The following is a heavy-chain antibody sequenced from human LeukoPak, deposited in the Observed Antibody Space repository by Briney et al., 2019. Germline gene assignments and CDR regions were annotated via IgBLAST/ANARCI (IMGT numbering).Heavy chain of an antibody. J-gene: IGHJ4*02. CDR2: TYYRSKWYN. CDR3: ARHLPTIAASDY. Sequence: SQTLSLTCAISGDSVSSNSAAWNWIRQSPSRGLEWLGRTYYRSKWYNDYAVSVKSRITINPDTSKNQFSLKLSSVTAADTAVYYCARHLPTIAASDYWGQGTLVTVSS. CDR1: GDSVSSNSAA. V-gene: IGHV6-1*01. D-gene: IGHD6-13*01.